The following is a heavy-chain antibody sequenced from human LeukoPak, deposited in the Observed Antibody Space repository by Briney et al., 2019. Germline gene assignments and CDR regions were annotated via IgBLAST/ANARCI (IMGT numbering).Heavy chain of an antibody. D-gene: IGHD6-19*01. J-gene: IGHJ4*02. CDR1: GGSISGSSYC. CDR2: ISYSGNT. V-gene: IGHV4-39*01. Sequence: PSETLSLTCTVSGGSISGSSYCWGWIRQPPGKGLEWIGSISYSGNTYYNPSLTSRVTISVDTSKDHFSLRLSSVTAADTAVYYCARSIYAHSSGWYYFDYWGQGTLVTVSS. CDR3: ARSIYAHSSGWYYFDY.